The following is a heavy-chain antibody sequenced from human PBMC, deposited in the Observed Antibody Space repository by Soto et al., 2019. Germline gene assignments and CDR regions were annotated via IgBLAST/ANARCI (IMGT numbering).Heavy chain of an antibody. CDR1: RFTFTSYA. Sequence: EVELLESGGGLVHPGGSLRLSCVASRFTFTSYAISWVRQAPGKGLEWVAAISASGGATIHADSVKGRLTISRDNSKNARDLHMNSLGAEYTDVYYCAKYVEGGSLSRGAFDYWGQGTEVTVSS. V-gene: IGHV3-23*01. D-gene: IGHD1-26*01. CDR2: ISASGGAT. J-gene: IGHJ4*02. CDR3: AKYVEGGSLSRGAFDY.